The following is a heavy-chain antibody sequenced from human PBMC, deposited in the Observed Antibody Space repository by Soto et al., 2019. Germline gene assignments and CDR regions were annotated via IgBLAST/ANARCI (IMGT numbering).Heavy chain of an antibody. CDR2: IIDSGSRT. CDR1: GFTFSSSA. CDR3: AKSLNINWKNWFDP. D-gene: IGHD1-1*01. V-gene: IGHV3-23*01. J-gene: IGHJ5*02. Sequence: EEQLLESGGGLVQPGESLRLSCAASGFTFSSSAMNWVRQAPGKGLEWVSIIIDSGSRTHYADSVRGRFTISRDNSKNTLYLQMNSLRAEDTALYYCAKSLNINWKNWFDPWGQGTLVTVSS.